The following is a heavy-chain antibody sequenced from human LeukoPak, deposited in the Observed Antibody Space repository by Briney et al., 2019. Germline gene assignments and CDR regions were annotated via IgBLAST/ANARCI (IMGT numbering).Heavy chain of an antibody. V-gene: IGHV4-31*03. CDR2: IYYSGNS. Sequence: PSETLSLTCTVSGGSISSGGYYWSWIRQHPGKGLEWIGYIYYSGNSYSNPSLKSRVTISVDTSKNQFSLKLSPVTAADTAVYYCARGIAARPVDYWGQGTLATVSS. CDR3: ARGIAARPVDY. D-gene: IGHD6-6*01. CDR1: GGSISSGGYY. J-gene: IGHJ4*02.